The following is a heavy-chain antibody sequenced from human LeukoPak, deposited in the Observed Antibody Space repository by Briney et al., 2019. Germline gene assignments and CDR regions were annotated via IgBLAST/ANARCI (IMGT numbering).Heavy chain of an antibody. CDR1: GFTFSSYW. D-gene: IGHD3-22*01. CDR2: IRQDGSVQ. V-gene: IGHV3-7*03. J-gene: IGHJ4*02. Sequence: GGSLRLSCAASGFTFSSYWMSWVRQAPGKGLEWVANIRQDGSVQNYVDSVKGRFTIYRDNPKNTLYLQMNGLRAEDTAVYFCAKRGVVIRVILVGFHKEAYYFDSWGQGALVTVSS. CDR3: AKRGVVIRVILVGFHKEAYYFDS.